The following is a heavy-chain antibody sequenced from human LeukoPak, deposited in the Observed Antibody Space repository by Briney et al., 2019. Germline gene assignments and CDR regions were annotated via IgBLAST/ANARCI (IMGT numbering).Heavy chain of an antibody. CDR3: ERDLSRTYGFVPLEKNFDY. Sequence: GASVKVSCKASGYTFTSYGISWVRQAPGQGLEWMGWISAYNGNTNYAQKLQGRVTMTTDTSTSTAYMELRSLRSDDTAVYYCERDLSRTYGFVPLEKNFDYWGQGPLVNVSS. CDR2: ISAYNGNT. CDR1: GYTFTSYG. V-gene: IGHV1-18*01. J-gene: IGHJ4*02. D-gene: IGHD1/OR15-1a*01.